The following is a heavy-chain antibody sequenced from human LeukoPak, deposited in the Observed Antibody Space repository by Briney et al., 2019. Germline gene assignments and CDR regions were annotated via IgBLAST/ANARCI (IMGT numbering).Heavy chain of an antibody. CDR1: GFTFSSYE. CDR3: ARGLGRCTNGVCLRNWFDP. D-gene: IGHD2-8*01. V-gene: IGHV3-48*03. Sequence: GGSLRLSCAASGFTFSSYEMNWVRQAPGKGLEWVSYISSSGSTIYYADSVKGRFTISRDNAKNSLYLQMNSLRAEDTAVYYCARGLGRCTNGVCLRNWFDPWGQGTLVTVSS. J-gene: IGHJ5*02. CDR2: ISSSGSTI.